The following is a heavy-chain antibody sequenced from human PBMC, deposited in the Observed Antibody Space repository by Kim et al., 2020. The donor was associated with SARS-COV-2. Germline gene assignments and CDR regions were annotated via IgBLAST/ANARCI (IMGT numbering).Heavy chain of an antibody. Sequence: ASVKVSCKASGYTFTNYYIHWVRQAPGQGPEWMGIIDPSGGSPTYAQNFQDRVIMTRDTSTTTVYMELSRLRSEDTAVYYCARVTENWDHHMDYWGQGTLVTASS. CDR2: IDPSGGSP. V-gene: IGHV1-46*01. J-gene: IGHJ4*02. CDR3: ARVTENWDHHMDY. CDR1: GYTFTNYY. D-gene: IGHD7-27*01.